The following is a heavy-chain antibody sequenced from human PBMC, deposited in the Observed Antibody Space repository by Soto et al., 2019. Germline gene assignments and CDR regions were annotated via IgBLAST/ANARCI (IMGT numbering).Heavy chain of an antibody. J-gene: IGHJ4*02. CDR2: ISSSSAYI. Sequence: GGSLRLSCAASGFTFSSSSMNWVRQAPGKGLEWVSSISSSSAYIYYADSVKGRFTISRDNSKNTLYLQMNSLRAEDTAVYYCARDVLAVGATGTFDYWGQGTLVTVSS. CDR1: GFTFSSSS. CDR3: ARDVLAVGATGTFDY. V-gene: IGHV3-21*01. D-gene: IGHD1-26*01.